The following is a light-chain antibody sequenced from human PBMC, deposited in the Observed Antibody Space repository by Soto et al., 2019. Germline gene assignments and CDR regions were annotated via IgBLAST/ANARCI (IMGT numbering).Light chain of an antibody. CDR2: DAS. Sequence: DIQMTQSPSTLSASVGDRVTITCRTSQSITNCLAWYQHKAGKAPKLLIYDASSLESGVPSRFSGSGSETEFTLTISSLQPDDFATYYCQQYNIYPWTFGQGSRVEIK. CDR1: QSITNC. CDR3: QQYNIYPWT. J-gene: IGKJ1*01. V-gene: IGKV1-5*01.